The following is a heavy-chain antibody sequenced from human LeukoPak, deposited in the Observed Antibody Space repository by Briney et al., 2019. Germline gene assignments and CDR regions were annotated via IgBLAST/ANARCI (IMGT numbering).Heavy chain of an antibody. CDR2: IYTSGST. CDR1: DGSMKSYH. J-gene: IGHJ4*02. D-gene: IGHD5-12*01. V-gene: IGHV4-4*07. CDR3: ARDRGDSGYEEGFDY. Sequence: ASETLSLTCTVSDGSMKSYHWSWIRQPAGKGLEWIGRIYTSGSTDYNPSLKSRVTISVDTSKNQFSLKLSSVTAADTAVYYCARDRGDSGYEEGFDYWGQGTLVTVSS.